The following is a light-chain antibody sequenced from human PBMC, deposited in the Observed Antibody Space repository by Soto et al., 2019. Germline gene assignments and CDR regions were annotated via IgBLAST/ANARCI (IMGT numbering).Light chain of an antibody. V-gene: IGKV3-15*01. CDR2: GAS. CDR3: QQYNKWPWT. J-gene: IGKJ1*01. CDR1: QTVRNN. Sequence: VLTQSPGTLSLSPGERATLSCRASQTVRNNYLAWYQQKPGQAPRLFIYGASTRTTGIPARFSGSGSGTEFTLTISSLQSEDFAVYYCQQYNKWPWTFGQGTKVDI.